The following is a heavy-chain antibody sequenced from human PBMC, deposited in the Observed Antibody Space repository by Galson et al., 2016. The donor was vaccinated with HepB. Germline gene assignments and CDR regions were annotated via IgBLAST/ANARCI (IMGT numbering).Heavy chain of an antibody. V-gene: IGHV2-70*11. J-gene: IGHJ4*02. CDR2: IDWDDDK. Sequence: PALVKPTQTLTLTCTFSGFSLSTSGMCVGWIRQPPGKALEWLARIDWDDDKYYNTSLKTRLTISKDTSKNQVVLTMTNMDPVGTATHYCARIVLAAACTPKYYFDYWGQGTLVTVSS. D-gene: IGHD6-13*01. CDR1: GFSLSTSGMC. CDR3: ARIVLAAACTPKYYFDY.